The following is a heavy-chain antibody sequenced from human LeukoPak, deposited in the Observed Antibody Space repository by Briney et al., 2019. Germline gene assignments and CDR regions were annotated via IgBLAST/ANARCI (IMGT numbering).Heavy chain of an antibody. V-gene: IGHV3-13*01. CDR3: ARIGRGSGRSYY. D-gene: IGHD3-10*01. CDR1: GFTFSSYD. Sequence: PGGSLRLSCAASGFTFSSYDMHWVRQTTGRGLEWVSGIGTAGDTYSPGSVKGRFTISRENAKNSLYLQMNSLRAEDTAVYYCARIGRGSGRSYYWGQGTLVTVSS. CDR2: IGTAGDT. J-gene: IGHJ4*02.